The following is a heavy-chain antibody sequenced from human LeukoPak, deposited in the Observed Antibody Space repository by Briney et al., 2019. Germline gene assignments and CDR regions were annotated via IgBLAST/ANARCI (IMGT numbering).Heavy chain of an antibody. CDR3: ARGNVGPYDSSGYYPFDY. D-gene: IGHD3-22*01. CDR1: GYIXTAYY. V-gene: IGHV1-2*02. J-gene: IGHJ4*02. CDR2: INPNSGAT. Sequence: GASVKVSCKASGYIXTAYYMHRVRQAPGQGLDWMGWINPNSGATKYAQEFQGRVSMTRDTSISTAYMDLSALRSDDTAVYYCARGNVGPYDSSGYYPFDYWGQGTLVTVSS.